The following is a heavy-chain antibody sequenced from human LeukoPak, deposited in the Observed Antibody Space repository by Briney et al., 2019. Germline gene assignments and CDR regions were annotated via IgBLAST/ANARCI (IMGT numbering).Heavy chain of an antibody. J-gene: IGHJ4*02. CDR3: AKRDILTGYSPD. D-gene: IGHD3-9*01. CDR2: IGGSGAST. Sequence: GGSLRLSCAASGFAFSNYAISWVRQAPGKGLECVSVIGGSGASTYYVDSVKGRFTISRDNSKNTLYLQMNTLRAEDTAVYYCAKRDILTGYSPDWGQGTLVTVSS. V-gene: IGHV3-23*01. CDR1: GFAFSNYA.